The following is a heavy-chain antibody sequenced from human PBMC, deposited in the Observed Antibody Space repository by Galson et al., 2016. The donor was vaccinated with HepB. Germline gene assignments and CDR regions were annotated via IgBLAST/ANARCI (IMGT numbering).Heavy chain of an antibody. CDR2: IGSGGSTI. V-gene: IGHV3-48*02. CDR1: GFSISSYS. J-gene: IGHJ6*02. Sequence: SLRLSCAASGFSISSYSFNWVRQAPGKGLEWVSHIGSGGSTISYADSVKGRFTISRDNAKHSLYLQMHSLRDEDTAVYYCARDGGQQLVRWERLRKVYYYYPMDVSGQGTTVTVSS. D-gene: IGHD6-13*01. CDR3: ARDGGQQLVRWERLRKVYYYYPMDV.